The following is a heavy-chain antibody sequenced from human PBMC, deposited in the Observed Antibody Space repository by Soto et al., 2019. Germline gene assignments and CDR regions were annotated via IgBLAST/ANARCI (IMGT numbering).Heavy chain of an antibody. CDR3: ARHEYVSSSYDLLDV. CDR2: IYYTGTT. J-gene: IGHJ3*01. Sequence: SETLSLTCSVSGGSVTNINYFWAWIRQSPGKGLEWIASIYYTGTTFYNPSLRSRVSMTIDASKKRFSLNLSSVTASDTALYYCARHEYVSSSYDLLDVWGRGTMVTVSS. V-gene: IGHV4-39*01. CDR1: GGSVTNINYF. D-gene: IGHD3-22*01.